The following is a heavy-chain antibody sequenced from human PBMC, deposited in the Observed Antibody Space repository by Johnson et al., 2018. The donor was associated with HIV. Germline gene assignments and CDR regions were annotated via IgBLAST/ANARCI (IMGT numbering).Heavy chain of an antibody. CDR3: ATRDPTHRPGVFDI. V-gene: IGHV3-43*01. D-gene: IGHD1-14*01. CDR2: ISWDGGSA. Sequence: VESGGVVVQPGGSLRLSCAASGFTFDDYTMHWVRQAPGKGLEWVSLISWDGGSAYYADSVKGRFIISRDNSKNMLYLQMNSLRAEDTAVYYCATRDPTHRPGVFDIWGQGTMVTVSS. CDR1: GFTFDDYT. J-gene: IGHJ3*02.